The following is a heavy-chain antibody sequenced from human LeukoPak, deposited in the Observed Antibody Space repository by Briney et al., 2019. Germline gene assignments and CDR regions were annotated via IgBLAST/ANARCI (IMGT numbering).Heavy chain of an antibody. V-gene: IGHV3-23*01. J-gene: IGHJ5*02. CDR2: ISGSGGST. CDR3: AKDRESAWLELRKGAWFDP. CDR1: GFTFSSYA. Sequence: GGSLRLSCAASGFTFSSYAMSWVRQAPGKGLEWVSAISGSGGSTYYADSVKGRFTIPRDNSKNTLYLQMNSLRAEDTAVYYCAKDRESAWLELRKGAWFDPWGQGTLVTVSS. D-gene: IGHD1-7*01.